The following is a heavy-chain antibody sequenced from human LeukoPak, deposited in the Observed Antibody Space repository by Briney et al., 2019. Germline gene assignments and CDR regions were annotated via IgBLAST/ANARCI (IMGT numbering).Heavy chain of an antibody. CDR3: ATSFRAVNWFDP. CDR1: GYTFTRYY. D-gene: IGHD3-10*01. Sequence: ASVKVSCKASGYTFTRYYMNWVRQAPGKGVEWMGIINPSGGSTNYAQKFQGRVTMTRDTSTSTIYMEVSRLRSEDTAVFYCATSFRAVNWFDPWGQGTLVTVSS. V-gene: IGHV1-46*01. J-gene: IGHJ5*02. CDR2: INPSGGST.